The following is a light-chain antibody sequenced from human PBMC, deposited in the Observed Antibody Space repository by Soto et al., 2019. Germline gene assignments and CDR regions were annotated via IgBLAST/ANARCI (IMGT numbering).Light chain of an antibody. CDR3: QQYGSSPWT. J-gene: IGKJ1*01. Sequence: EIVLTQSPGTLSLSPGERATISCRASQSVSSSYLAWYQQKPGQAPRLLIYGASSRANGIPDRFSGSWSRKDFTLTISRLEPEDFAVYYCQQYGSSPWTFGQGTKVEIK. V-gene: IGKV3-20*01. CDR2: GAS. CDR1: QSVSSSY.